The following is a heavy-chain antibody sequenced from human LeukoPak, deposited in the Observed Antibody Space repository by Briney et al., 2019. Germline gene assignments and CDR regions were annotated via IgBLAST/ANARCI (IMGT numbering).Heavy chain of an antibody. CDR2: ISSSGSTI. Sequence: GGSLRLSCAASGFTFSSYEMNWVRQAPGKGLEWVSYISSSGSTIYYADSVRGRFTISRDNAKNSLYLQMNSLRAEDTAVYYCARASAVATSPFDYWGQGTLVTVSS. V-gene: IGHV3-48*03. D-gene: IGHD5-12*01. J-gene: IGHJ4*02. CDR1: GFTFSSYE. CDR3: ARASAVATSPFDY.